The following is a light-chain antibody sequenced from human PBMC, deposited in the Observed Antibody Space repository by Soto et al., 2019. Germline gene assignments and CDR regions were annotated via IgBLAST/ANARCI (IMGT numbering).Light chain of an antibody. CDR1: QSVSSY. J-gene: IGKJ5*01. V-gene: IGKV3-15*01. Sequence: EIVLTQSPATLSLSPGERATXXCXXSQSVSSYLAWYQQKPGQAPRLLIYGASTRATGIPARFSGSGSGTELTLTISSLQSEDSAVYYCQQYNNWPLITFGQGTRLEIK. CDR3: QQYNNWPLIT. CDR2: GAS.